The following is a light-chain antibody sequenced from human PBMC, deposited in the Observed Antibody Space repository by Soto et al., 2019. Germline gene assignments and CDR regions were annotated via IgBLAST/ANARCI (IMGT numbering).Light chain of an antibody. CDR1: QSVGSY. Sequence: EIVLTHSPATLSFSPLERATLXWMASQSVGSYLAWYQQKPGQAPRLLIYDASNRATGIPARFSGSGSGTDFTLTISSLEPEDFAVYYCQWRGKWPLSFGGGTKVDIK. J-gene: IGKJ4*01. CDR3: QWRGKWPLS. V-gene: IGKV3-11*01. CDR2: DAS.